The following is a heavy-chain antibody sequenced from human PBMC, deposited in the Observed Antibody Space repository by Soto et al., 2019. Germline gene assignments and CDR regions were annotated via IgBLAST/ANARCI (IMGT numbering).Heavy chain of an antibody. CDR1: GFTFSSYS. Sequence: GGSLRLSCAASGFTFSSYSMNWVRQAPGKGLEWVSYISSSSSTIYYADSVKGRFTISRDNAKNSLYLQMNTLRAEDTAVYYCARDRGVGQQLVEPYYYYYYYMDVWGKGTTVTVSS. J-gene: IGHJ6*03. D-gene: IGHD6-13*01. V-gene: IGHV3-48*01. CDR3: ARDRGVGQQLVEPYYYYYYYMDV. CDR2: ISSSSSTI.